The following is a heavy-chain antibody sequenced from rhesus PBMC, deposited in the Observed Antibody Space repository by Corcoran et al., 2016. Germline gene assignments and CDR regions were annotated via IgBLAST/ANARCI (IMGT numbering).Heavy chain of an antibody. D-gene: IGHD6-25*01. CDR3: ARGGGGSWNFDY. J-gene: IGHJ4*01. V-gene: IGHV4S7*01. CDR2: IYGGSGNT. CDR1: GGSISGYYL. Sequence: QVQLQESGPGVVKPSETLSLTCAVSGGSISGYYLWSWIRQPPGKGLVCVGYIYGGSGNTSYNPPLNRRFFISIDTSKNQFSLKLGSVTAADTAVYYCARGGGGSWNFDYWGQGVLVTVSS.